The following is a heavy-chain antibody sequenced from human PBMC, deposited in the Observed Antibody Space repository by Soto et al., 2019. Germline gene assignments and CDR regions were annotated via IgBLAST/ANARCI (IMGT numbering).Heavy chain of an antibody. V-gene: IGHV3-30*18. J-gene: IGHJ5*02. D-gene: IGHD3-10*01. CDR1: GFTFSIYA. CDR3: AKDRMTVLRGVPHNWFDP. CDR2: ISYDGVNK. Sequence: QVQLVESGGGVVQPGRSLTLSCSASGFTFSIYAMHWVRQAPGKGLEWVAFISYDGVNKYYADSVKGRFTISRDSSKNTLDLQMNSLRAEDTAVYYCAKDRMTVLRGVPHNWFDPWGQGALVTVSS.